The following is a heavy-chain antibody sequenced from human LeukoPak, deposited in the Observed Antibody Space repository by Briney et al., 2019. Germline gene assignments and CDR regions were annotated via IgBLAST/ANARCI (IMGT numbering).Heavy chain of an antibody. V-gene: IGHV3-48*04. CDR3: ARPGTGYRSGGSCYQNDAFDI. D-gene: IGHD2-15*01. CDR1: GFTFSSYS. Sequence: GGSQRLSCAASGFTFSSYSMNWVRQAPGKGLEWVSYISSSSSTIYYADSVKGRFTISRDNAKNSLYLQMNSLRAEDTAVYYCARPGTGYRSGGSCYQNDAFDIWGQGTMVTVSS. J-gene: IGHJ3*02. CDR2: ISSSSSTI.